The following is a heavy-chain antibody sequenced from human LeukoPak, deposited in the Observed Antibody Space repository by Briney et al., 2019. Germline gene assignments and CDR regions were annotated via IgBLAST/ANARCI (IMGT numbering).Heavy chain of an antibody. CDR1: GFTFSSYG. CDR3: AKGGSGRTFDY. CDR2: ISYDGSNK. J-gene: IGHJ4*02. D-gene: IGHD2-15*01. Sequence: PGGFLRLSCAASGFTFSSYGMHWVRQAPGKGLERVAVISYDGSNKYYADSVKGRFTISRDNSKNTLYLQMNSLRAEDTAVYYCAKGGSGRTFDYWGQGTLVTVSS. V-gene: IGHV3-30*18.